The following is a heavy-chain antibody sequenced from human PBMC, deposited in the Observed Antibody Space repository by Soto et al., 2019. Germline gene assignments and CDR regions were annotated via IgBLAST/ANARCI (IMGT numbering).Heavy chain of an antibody. CDR1: GFTFSSYA. J-gene: IGHJ5*02. CDR3: AKESRGYCSGGSCFRPTHPRNWFDP. CDR2: ISGSGGST. Sequence: GGSLRLSCAASGFTFSSYAMSWVRQAPGKGLEWVSAISGSGGSTYYADSVKGRFTISRDNSKNTLYLQMNSLRAEDTAVYYCAKESRGYCSGGSCFRPTHPRNWFDPWGQGTLVTVAS. D-gene: IGHD2-15*01. V-gene: IGHV3-23*01.